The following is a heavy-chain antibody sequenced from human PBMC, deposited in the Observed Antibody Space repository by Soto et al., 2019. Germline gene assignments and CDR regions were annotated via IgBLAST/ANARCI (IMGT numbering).Heavy chain of an antibody. D-gene: IGHD2-8*01. J-gene: IGHJ4*02. Sequence: EVQVVESGGGLVQPGGSLRLSCAASGFIFSHHSMNWVRQAPGKGLEWISYINSGGTTIAYADSVKGRFTISRDNAKNSAYLQMNSLRDEDTAVYYCARDSSWVFPYWGQGPLVTVSS. CDR2: INSGGTTI. CDR1: GFIFSHHS. V-gene: IGHV3-48*02. CDR3: ARDSSWVFPY.